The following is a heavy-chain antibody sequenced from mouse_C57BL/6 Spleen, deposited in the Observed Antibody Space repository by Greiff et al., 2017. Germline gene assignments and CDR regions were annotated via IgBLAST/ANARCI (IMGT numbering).Heavy chain of an antibody. CDR1: GYTFTSYW. Sequence: EVQLQQSGTVLARPGASVKMSCKTSGYTFTSYWMHWVKQRPGQGLEWIGAIYPGNSDTSYNQKFKGKAKLTAVTSASTAYMELSSLKNEDSAVYYCTTIYYDYGYWYAYWGQEALVTVSA. CDR3: TTIYYDYGYWYAY. CDR2: IYPGNSDT. J-gene: IGHJ3*01. V-gene: IGHV1-5*01. D-gene: IGHD2-4*01.